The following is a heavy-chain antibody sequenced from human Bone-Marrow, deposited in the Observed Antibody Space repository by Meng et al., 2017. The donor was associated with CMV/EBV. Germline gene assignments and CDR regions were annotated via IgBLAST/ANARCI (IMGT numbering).Heavy chain of an antibody. Sequence: GESLKISCAASGFTFSSYWMSWVRQAPGKGLEWVANINKDGSEKYYVDFVKGRFTISRDNAKNSLYQQMNSLRAEHTAVYYCARVRVTCFPSPHYYGMDVWGQGNTVTGAS. CDR2: INKDGSEK. CDR3: ARVRVTCFPSPHYYGMDV. D-gene: IGHD3-16*01. J-gene: IGHJ6*02. V-gene: IGHV3-7*01. CDR1: GFTFSSYW.